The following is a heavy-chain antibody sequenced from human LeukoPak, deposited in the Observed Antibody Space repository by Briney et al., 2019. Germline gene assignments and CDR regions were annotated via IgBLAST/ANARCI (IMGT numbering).Heavy chain of an antibody. CDR1: GFTVSSNE. J-gene: IGHJ4*02. CDR2: ISSSSSTI. CDR3: AKDQGYMLRGIIITGREPLDY. Sequence: TGGSLRLSCAASGFTVSSNEMSWVRQAPGKGLEWVSYISSSSSTIYYADSVKGRFTISRDNAKSSLYLQVSSLRAEDTAMYYCAKDQGYMLRGIIITGREPLDYWGQGTLVTVSS. D-gene: IGHD3-10*01. V-gene: IGHV3-48*04.